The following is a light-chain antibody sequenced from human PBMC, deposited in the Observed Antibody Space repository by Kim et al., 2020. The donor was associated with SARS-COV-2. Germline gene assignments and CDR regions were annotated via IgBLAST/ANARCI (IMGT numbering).Light chain of an antibody. J-gene: IGKJ1*01. V-gene: IGKV3-11*01. Sequence: SLSPGERATLSCRASQSISNYLAWYQQKPGQAPRLLIYDASNRATGIPARFGGSGSGTDFTLTISSLEPEDFAIYFCQQGVSSPRTFGQGTKVDIK. CDR3: QQGVSSPRT. CDR2: DAS. CDR1: QSISNY.